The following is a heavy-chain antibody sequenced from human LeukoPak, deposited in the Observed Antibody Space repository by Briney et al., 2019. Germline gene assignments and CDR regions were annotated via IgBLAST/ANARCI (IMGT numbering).Heavy chain of an antibody. CDR1: GGSFSGYY. J-gene: IGHJ4*02. D-gene: IGHD3-3*01. CDR2: INHSGST. CDR3: ARSQYDFWSGYYFDY. Sequence: PSETLSLTCAVYGGSFSGYYWSWIRQPPGKGLEWIGEINHSGSTNYNTSLKSRVTISVDTSKNQFSLKLSSVTAADTAVYYCARSQYDFWSGYYFDYWGQGTLVTVSS. V-gene: IGHV4-34*01.